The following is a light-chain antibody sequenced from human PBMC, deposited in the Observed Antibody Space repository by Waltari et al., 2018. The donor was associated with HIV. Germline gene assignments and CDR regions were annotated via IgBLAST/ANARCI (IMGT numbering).Light chain of an antibody. Sequence: QPALTQPASVSGSPGQSITIPCPGTSSDVGSYNLVSWYQQHPGKAPKVMIYEGSKRPSGVSNRFSGSKSGNTASLTISGLQAEDEADYYCCSYTGSSTRRPYVFGTGTKVTVL. CDR3: CSYTGSSTRRPYV. J-gene: IGLJ1*01. V-gene: IGLV2-23*01. CDR2: EGS. CDR1: SSDVGSYNL.